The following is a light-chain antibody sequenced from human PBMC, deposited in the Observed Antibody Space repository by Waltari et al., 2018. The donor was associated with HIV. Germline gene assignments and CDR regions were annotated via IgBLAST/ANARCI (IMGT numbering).Light chain of an antibody. Sequence: QSALTQPASVSGSPGQSITISCTGTSDDIGLYNFVSWYQKHPDKAPQLIIYVNTNRPSGVSYRCSGSKSDNTASLTISGLQAEDEADYYCSSFATSDTLLFGGGTKLTVL. J-gene: IGLJ2*01. CDR3: SSFATSDTLL. V-gene: IGLV2-14*01. CDR2: VNT. CDR1: SDDIGLYNF.